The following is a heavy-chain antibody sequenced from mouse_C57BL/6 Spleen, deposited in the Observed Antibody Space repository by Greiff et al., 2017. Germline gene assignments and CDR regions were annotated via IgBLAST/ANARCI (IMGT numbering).Heavy chain of an antibody. CDR1: GVSLTRYG. D-gene: IGHD1-2*01. J-gene: IGHJ2*01. CDR2: IWRGGST. Sequence: QVQLKQSGPGLVQPSQSLSITCTVTGVSLTRYGVHWVRQPPGTGLEWLGVIWRGGSTDYIAAFISRLSISKDNSKSQVCFKMNSLQADDTAIYYCARKATTGYYFDYGGQGTTLTVSS. CDR3: ARKATTGYYFDY. V-gene: IGHV2-4*01.